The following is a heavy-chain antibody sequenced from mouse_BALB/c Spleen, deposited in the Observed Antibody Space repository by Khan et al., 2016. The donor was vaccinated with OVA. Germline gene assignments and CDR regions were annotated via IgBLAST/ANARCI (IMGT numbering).Heavy chain of an antibody. Sequence: QVQLQQSGAELVRPGTSVKMSCKAAGYTFTNYWIGWVKQRPGHGLEWIGDIFPGGGYTNYNEKFKGKATLTADTYSSTAYMQLSSLTSEDSAIYYRARRGAARATWDYFDYWGQGTTLTVSS. D-gene: IGHD3-1*01. CDR2: IFPGGGYT. CDR3: ARRGAARATWDYFDY. CDR1: GYTFTNYW. J-gene: IGHJ2*01. V-gene: IGHV1-63*02.